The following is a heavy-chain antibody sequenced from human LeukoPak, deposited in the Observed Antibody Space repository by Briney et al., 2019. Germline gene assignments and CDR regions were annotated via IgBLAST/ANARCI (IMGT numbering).Heavy chain of an antibody. J-gene: IGHJ4*02. Sequence: GESPKISCKGSGYTFTNYWIGWVRQMPGKGLEWMGIISPRDSDTRYSPSFQGQVTISADKSINTAYLQWSSLKASDTATYYCARSPREIDYWGQGTRVTVSS. V-gene: IGHV5-51*01. CDR1: GYTFTNYW. CDR2: ISPRDSDT. CDR3: ARSPREIDY.